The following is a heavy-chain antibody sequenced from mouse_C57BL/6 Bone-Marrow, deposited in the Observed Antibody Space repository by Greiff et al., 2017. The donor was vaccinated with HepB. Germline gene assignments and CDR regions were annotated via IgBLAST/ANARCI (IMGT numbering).Heavy chain of an antibody. D-gene: IGHD2-10*01. CDR2: INYDGSST. CDR3: ARDPYYGNYPFAY. Sequence: EVMLVESEGGLVQPGSSMKLSCTASGFTFSDYYMAWVRQVPEKGLEWVANINYDGSSTYYLDSLKSRFIISRDNAKNILYLQMSSLKSEDTATYYCARDPYYGNYPFAYWGQGTLVTVSA. CDR1: GFTFSDYY. V-gene: IGHV5-16*01. J-gene: IGHJ3*01.